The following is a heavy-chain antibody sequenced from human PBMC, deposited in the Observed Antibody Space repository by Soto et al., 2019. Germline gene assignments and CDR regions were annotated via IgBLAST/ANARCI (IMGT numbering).Heavy chain of an antibody. CDR1: GGAIRSPDW. CDR3: ARGRGRYSSGWSWFDP. J-gene: IGHJ5*02. V-gene: IGHV4-4*02. Sequence: SETLSLTCGVSGGAIRSPDWWTWVRQPPGKGLKWMGEIFQSGSTNDTPSLESRVTISVDKSKNQFSLTLTSVTAADTAVYFCARGRGRYSSGWSWFDPWGQGILVTVSS. CDR2: IFQSGST. D-gene: IGHD6-19*01.